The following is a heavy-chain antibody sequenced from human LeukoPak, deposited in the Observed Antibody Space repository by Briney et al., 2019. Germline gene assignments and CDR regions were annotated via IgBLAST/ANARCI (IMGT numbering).Heavy chain of an antibody. D-gene: IGHD6-13*01. CDR3: ATQYGSSWRDYFDY. V-gene: IGHV3-23*01. J-gene: IGHJ4*02. CDR2: FSGSGAGT. Sequence: PGGSLRLSCAASGFTFSSYAMSWVRQAPGKGLEWVSAFSGSGAGTYSAGSVKGRFTVSRDNSKNTLYLQMNNLRAEDTAVYYCATQYGSSWRDYFDYWGQGTLVTVSS. CDR1: GFTFSSYA.